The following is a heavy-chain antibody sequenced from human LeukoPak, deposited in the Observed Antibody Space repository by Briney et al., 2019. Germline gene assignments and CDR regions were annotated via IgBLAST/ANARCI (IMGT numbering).Heavy chain of an antibody. V-gene: IGHV3-21*01. CDR1: GFTFTSYS. CDR3: ARGEGPSTLDY. CDR2: TRSSNGHI. D-gene: IGHD3-3*02. J-gene: IGHJ4*02. Sequence: GGSLRLSCAASGFTFTSYSMNWVRQAPGKGLEWVSITRSSNGHIYYADSVKGRFTISRDKAKKSLYLQMNGLRAEDTAVYYCARGEGPSTLDYWGQGTLVTVSS.